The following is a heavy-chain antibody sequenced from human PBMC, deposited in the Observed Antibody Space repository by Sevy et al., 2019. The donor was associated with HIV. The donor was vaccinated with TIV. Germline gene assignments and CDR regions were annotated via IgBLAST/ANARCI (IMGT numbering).Heavy chain of an antibody. CDR1: GFTVSNNY. V-gene: IGHV3-53*01. CDR3: ARDPPGIAATGGG. D-gene: IGHD6-13*01. J-gene: IGHJ4*02. Sequence: GGCLRLSCAASGFTVSNNYMNWVRQAPGKGLEWVSLIYSGGTTHYADSVKGRFTISRDHSKNTLYLQMNSLRAKDTVTYYCARDPPGIAATGGGWGQGTLVTVSS. CDR2: IYSGGTT.